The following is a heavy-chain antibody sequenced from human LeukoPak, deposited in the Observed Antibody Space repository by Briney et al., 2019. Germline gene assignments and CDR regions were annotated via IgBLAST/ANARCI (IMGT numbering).Heavy chain of an antibody. D-gene: IGHD3-3*01. Sequence: GGSLRLSCAASGFTFSSYWMSWVRQAPGKGLEWVSYISSSGSTIYYADSVKGRFTISRDNAKNSLYLQMNSLRAEDTAVYYCARLERIFGVVIDYWGQGTLVTVSS. CDR2: ISSSGSTI. V-gene: IGHV3-48*04. J-gene: IGHJ4*02. CDR1: GFTFSSYW. CDR3: ARLERIFGVVIDY.